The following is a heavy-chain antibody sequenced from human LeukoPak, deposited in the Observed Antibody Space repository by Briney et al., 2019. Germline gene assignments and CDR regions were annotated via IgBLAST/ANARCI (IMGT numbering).Heavy chain of an antibody. CDR3: ARAGAYSSGQNWFDP. V-gene: IGHV1-18*01. J-gene: IGHJ5*02. CDR2: ISAYNGNT. Sequence: GASVKVSCKASGYTFTTYAMNWVRQAPGQGLEWMGWISAYNGNTNYAQKLQGRVTMTTDTSTSTAYMELRSLRSDDTAVYYCARAGAYSSGQNWFDPWGQGTLVTVSS. CDR1: GYTFTTYA. D-gene: IGHD6-19*01.